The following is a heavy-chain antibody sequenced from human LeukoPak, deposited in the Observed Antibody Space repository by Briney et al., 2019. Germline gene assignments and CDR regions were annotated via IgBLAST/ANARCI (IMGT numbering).Heavy chain of an antibody. Sequence: GGSLSLSCAASGFSISSYAMHWGRQAPAQGLGWVAIISYDGSNKSYADSVKGRLTIYRDNSKNTLYLQMNSLRAADTAVYYCARGGNLVVVVAGSPDTVFDYWGQGNLVTLSS. CDR3: ARGGNLVVVVAGSPDTVFDY. J-gene: IGHJ4*02. CDR2: ISYDGSNK. CDR1: GFSISSYA. D-gene: IGHD2-15*01. V-gene: IGHV3-30*04.